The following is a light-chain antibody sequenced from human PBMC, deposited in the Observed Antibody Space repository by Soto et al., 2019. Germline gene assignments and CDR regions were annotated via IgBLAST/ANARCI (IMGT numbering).Light chain of an antibody. J-gene: IGKJ1*01. V-gene: IGKV1-5*03. CDR1: QTISSW. CDR2: KAS. CDR3: QHYNSYSEA. Sequence: DIQMTQSPSTLSGSVGDRVTITCRASQTISSWLAWYQQKPGKAPKLLIYKASTLKSGVPSRFSDSVSGTEFTLTISSLQPDDFATYYCQHYNSYSEAFGQGTKVDIK.